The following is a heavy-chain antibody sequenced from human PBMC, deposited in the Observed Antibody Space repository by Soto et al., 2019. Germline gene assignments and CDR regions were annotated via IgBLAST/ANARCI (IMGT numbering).Heavy chain of an antibody. CDR2: INQDGGVT. CDR1: GFTFMSSL. J-gene: IGHJ4*02. CDR3: ARYYRGSGRYFFDY. Sequence: EVQLVESGGGLVQPGGSLRLSCVASGFTFMSSLMGWVRQAPGKGLEGVANINQDGGVTYYVDSVEGRFTIFRDNAKDSLYLQMHSLRAEDTAVYYFARYYRGSGRYFFDYWGQGTLVTVSS. V-gene: IGHV3-7*03. D-gene: IGHD6-19*01.